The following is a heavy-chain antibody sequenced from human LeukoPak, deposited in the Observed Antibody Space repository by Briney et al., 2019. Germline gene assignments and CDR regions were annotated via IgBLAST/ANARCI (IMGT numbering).Heavy chain of an antibody. D-gene: IGHD2-2*01. CDR2: ISSSSTI. CDR1: GFTFSSYS. CDR3: ARAFSVVVVPAAMLDY. J-gene: IGHJ4*02. Sequence: PGGPLRLSCAASGFTFSSYSMNWVRQAPGKGLEWVSYISSSSTIYYADSVKGRFTISRDNAKNSLYLQMNSLRAEDTAVYYCARAFSVVVVPAAMLDYWGQGTLVTVSS. V-gene: IGHV3-48*04.